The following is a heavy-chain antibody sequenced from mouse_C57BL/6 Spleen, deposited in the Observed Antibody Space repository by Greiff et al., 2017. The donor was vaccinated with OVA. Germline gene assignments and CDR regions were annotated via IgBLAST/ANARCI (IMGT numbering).Heavy chain of an antibody. CDR1: GYTFTDYY. D-gene: IGHD1-1*01. CDR3: AREGDYGY. V-gene: IGHV1-26*01. J-gene: IGHJ2*01. Sequence: EVQLQQSGPELVKPGASVKISCKASGYTFTDYYMNWVKQSHGKSLEWIGDINPNNGGTSYNQKFKGKATLTVDKSSSTAYMELRSLTSEDSAVYYCAREGDYGYWGQGTTPTVSS. CDR2: INPNNGGT.